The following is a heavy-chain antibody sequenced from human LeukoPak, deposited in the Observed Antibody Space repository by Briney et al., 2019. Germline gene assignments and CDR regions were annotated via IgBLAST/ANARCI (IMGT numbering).Heavy chain of an antibody. CDR2: INSDGSST. V-gene: IGHV3-74*01. CDR1: GFTFSSYW. J-gene: IGHJ6*03. Sequence: GALRLSCAASGFTFSSYWMHWVRQAPGKGLVWVSRINSDGSSTSYADSVKGRFTISRDNAKNTLYLQMNSLRAEDTAVYYCAREGEHIVVVTAAYYYYYYMDVWGKGTTVTVFS. CDR3: AREGEHIVVVTAAYYYYYYMDV. D-gene: IGHD2-21*02.